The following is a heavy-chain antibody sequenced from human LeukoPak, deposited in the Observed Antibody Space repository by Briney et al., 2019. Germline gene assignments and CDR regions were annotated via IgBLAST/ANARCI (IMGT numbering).Heavy chain of an antibody. CDR3: ARDSLWFGDGDLWNYSHFDY. CDR1: GFTFSSYS. CDR2: ISSSSSYI. Sequence: PGGSLRLSCAASGFTFSSYSMNWVRQAPGKGLEWVSSISSSSSYIYYADSVKGRFTISRDNAKNSLYLQMNSLRAEDTAVYYCARDSLWFGDGDLWNYSHFDYRGQGTLVTVSS. V-gene: IGHV3-21*01. D-gene: IGHD3-10*01. J-gene: IGHJ4*02.